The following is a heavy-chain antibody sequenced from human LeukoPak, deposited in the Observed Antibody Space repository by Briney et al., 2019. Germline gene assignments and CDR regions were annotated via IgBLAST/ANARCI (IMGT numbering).Heavy chain of an antibody. D-gene: IGHD6-19*01. J-gene: IGHJ4*02. CDR2: IYWDDDE. CDR3: VRRPASSGAYSYFDY. CDR1: GFSLSTRGVG. Sequence: SGPTLVEPTQTLTLTFTFSGFSLSTRGVGVGWIRQPPGKALEWLGFIYWDDDERYRPSLKSRLTITKDTSKNQVVLTMTNMDPVDTATYYCVRRPASSGAYSYFDYWGQGTLVTVSS. V-gene: IGHV2-5*02.